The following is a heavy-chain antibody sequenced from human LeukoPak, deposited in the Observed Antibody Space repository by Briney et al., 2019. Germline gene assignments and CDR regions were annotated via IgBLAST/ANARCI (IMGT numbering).Heavy chain of an antibody. V-gene: IGHV3-66*01. J-gene: IGHJ6*02. CDR3: ARVMGAYFYGRDSYSYYGLDV. CDR1: GFTVSSNY. D-gene: IGHD5-18*01. Sequence: GGSLRLSCAASGFTVSSNYMTWVRQASGKGLEWVSLIYSGGSTYYADSLKGRFTISRDNSKNALYLQMNSLRAEDTAVYYCARVMGAYFYGRDSYSYYGLDVWGQGTTVTVSS. CDR2: IYSGGST.